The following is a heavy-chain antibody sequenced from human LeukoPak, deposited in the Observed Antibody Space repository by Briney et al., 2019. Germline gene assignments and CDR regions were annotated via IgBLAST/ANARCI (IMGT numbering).Heavy chain of an antibody. Sequence: SEALSLTCAVYGDSISSGGYWWRWLRQHPGTGPEWIGYISYGGNTYYNPSLKSRVAISADTPKNQFSLKLSSTTAADTAVYYCARAPVATPSEFDYWGQGTLVTVSS. V-gene: IGHV4-31*11. D-gene: IGHD5-12*01. CDR2: ISYGGNT. CDR3: ARAPVATPSEFDY. CDR1: GDSISSGGYW. J-gene: IGHJ4*02.